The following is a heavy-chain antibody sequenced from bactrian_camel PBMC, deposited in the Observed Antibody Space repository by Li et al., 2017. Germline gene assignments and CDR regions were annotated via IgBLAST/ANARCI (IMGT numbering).Heavy chain of an antibody. CDR3: AARSRDYSCGTWQRYEYAY. Sequence: VQLVESGGGSVQAGETLRLSCTASGFTFDDSDMGWYRQAPGKGLEWVSTINSGPGNTYYADSVKGRFTISRDNAKNTLYLQMNSLKPEDTATYYCAARSRDYSCGTWQRYEYAYRGQGTQVTVS. D-gene: IGHD5*01. CDR2: INSGPGNT. CDR1: GFTFDDSD. J-gene: IGHJ4*01. V-gene: IGHV3S40*01.